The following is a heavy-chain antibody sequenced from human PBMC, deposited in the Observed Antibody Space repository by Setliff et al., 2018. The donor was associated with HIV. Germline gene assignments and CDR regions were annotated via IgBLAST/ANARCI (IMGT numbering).Heavy chain of an antibody. Sequence: GESLKISCAASGFTFSNNWMSWVRQAPGKGLEWVASIKQDGSEKYCVDSVKGRFTISRDNGKNSLSLQMNSLRAEDTAVYYCATRRGGGRYYFDYWGQGTLVTVSS. J-gene: IGHJ4*02. CDR1: GFTFSNNW. V-gene: IGHV3-7*01. D-gene: IGHD3-16*01. CDR2: IKQDGSEK. CDR3: ATRRGGGRYYFDY.